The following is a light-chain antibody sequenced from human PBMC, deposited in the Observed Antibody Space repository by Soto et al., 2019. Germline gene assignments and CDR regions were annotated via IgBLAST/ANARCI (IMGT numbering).Light chain of an antibody. V-gene: IGLV2-8*01. Sequence: QSVLTQPPSASGSPGQSVTISCTGTSSDVGGYNYVSWYQQHPGKAPKLMIYEVSKRPSGVPDRFSGSKSGNTASLTVSGLQAEEEADYYCSSYADSNNLLFGGGTKVTVL. J-gene: IGLJ2*01. CDR2: EVS. CDR3: SSYADSNNLL. CDR1: SSDVGGYNY.